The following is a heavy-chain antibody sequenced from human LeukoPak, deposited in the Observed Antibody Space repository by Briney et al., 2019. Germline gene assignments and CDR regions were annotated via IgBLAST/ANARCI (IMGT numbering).Heavy chain of an antibody. J-gene: IGHJ1*01. CDR3: AVYDSSGYYVEYFQH. CDR1: GYTFTSYG. V-gene: IGHV1-18*01. Sequence: ASVKVSCKASGYTFTSYGISWVRQAPGQGLERMGWISAYNGNTNYAQKLQGRVTMTTDTSTSTAYMELRSLRSDDTAVYYCAVYDSSGYYVEYFQHWGQGTLVTVSS. D-gene: IGHD3-22*01. CDR2: ISAYNGNT.